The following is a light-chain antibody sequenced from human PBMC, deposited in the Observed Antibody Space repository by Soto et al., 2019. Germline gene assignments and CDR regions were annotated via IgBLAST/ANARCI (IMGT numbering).Light chain of an antibody. CDR3: QQRTDWRT. CDR2: DAS. Sequence: EIVLTQSPASLSLSPGERDTLSCRASQRISTYLAWYQQKRGQAPRLLIYDASNRATGIPARFSGSGSGTDFTLTISSLEPEDFAVYYCQQRTDWRTFGGGTKVEIK. CDR1: QRISTY. V-gene: IGKV3-11*01. J-gene: IGKJ4*01.